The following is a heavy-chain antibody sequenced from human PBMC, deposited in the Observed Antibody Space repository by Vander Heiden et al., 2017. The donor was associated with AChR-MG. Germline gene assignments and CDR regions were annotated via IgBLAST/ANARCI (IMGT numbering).Heavy chain of an antibody. J-gene: IGHJ4*02. CDR1: GYSFTSYW. Sequence: EVQLVQSGAEVKKTGESLKISCKGSGYSFTSYWIGWVRQMPGKGLEWMGIIYPGDSDTRYSPSFQGQVTISADKSISTAYLQWSSLKASDTAMYYCARHRVYYGSGSYRTPFDYWGQGTLVTVSS. CDR3: ARHRVYYGSGSYRTPFDY. V-gene: IGHV5-51*01. CDR2: IYPGDSDT. D-gene: IGHD3-10*01.